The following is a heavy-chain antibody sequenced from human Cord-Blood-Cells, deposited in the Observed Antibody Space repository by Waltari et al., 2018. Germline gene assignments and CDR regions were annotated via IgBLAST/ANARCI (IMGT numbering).Heavy chain of an antibody. CDR1: GGSFSGYY. D-gene: IGHD2-15*01. CDR3: ARRGTYCSGGSCYSWFDP. V-gene: IGHV4-34*01. Sequence: QVQLQQWGAGLLKPSETLSLTCAVYGGSFSGYYLSWIPQPPGKGLEWIGEINHSGSTNYNPSLKSRVTISVDTSKNQFSLKLSSVTAADTAVYYCARRGTYCSGGSCYSWFDPWGQGTLVTVSS. CDR2: INHSGST. J-gene: IGHJ5*02.